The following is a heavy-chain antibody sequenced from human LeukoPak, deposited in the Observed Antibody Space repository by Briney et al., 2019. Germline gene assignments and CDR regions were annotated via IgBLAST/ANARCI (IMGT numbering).Heavy chain of an antibody. V-gene: IGHV3-43D*03. CDR1: GFTFDDYA. CDR2: ISWDGGST. Sequence: GGSLRFSCAASGFTFDDYAMHWVRQAPGKGLEWVSLISWDGGSTYYADSVKGRFTISRDNSKNSLYLQMNSLRAEDTALYYCAKGRGSSSDYFDYWGQGTLVTVSS. J-gene: IGHJ4*02. D-gene: IGHD6-6*01. CDR3: AKGRGSSSDYFDY.